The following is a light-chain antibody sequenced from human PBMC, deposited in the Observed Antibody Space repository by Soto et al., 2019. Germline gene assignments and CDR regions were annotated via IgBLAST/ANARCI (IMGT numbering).Light chain of an antibody. CDR1: ISDVGRYNF. V-gene: IGLV2-11*01. CDR3: CSYAGSYAFVI. CDR2: EVY. J-gene: IGLJ2*01. Sequence: QSALTQPRSVSGSPGQSVTISCTGAISDVGRYNFVSWYQQHPGKAPKLMIYEVYKRPSGVPDRFSGSKSGTTASLTISGLQAVGEADYYCCSYAGSYAFVIFGGGTKLTVL.